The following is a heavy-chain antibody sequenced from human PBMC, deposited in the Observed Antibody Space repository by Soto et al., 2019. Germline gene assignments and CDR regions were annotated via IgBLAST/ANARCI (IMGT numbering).Heavy chain of an antibody. J-gene: IGHJ6*02. CDR2: IISDGSNT. V-gene: IGHV3-74*01. CDR1: GFTFSNYW. CDR3: TRGGYHSAYYYAMDV. Sequence: GGSLRLSCAASGFTFSNYWMHWVRQAPGKPPVWVSRIISDGSNTGYADSVKGRFTISRDNAKNTLYLQMNSLRGEDSAVYYCTRGGYHSAYYYAMDVWGQGTTVTVSS. D-gene: IGHD1-20*01.